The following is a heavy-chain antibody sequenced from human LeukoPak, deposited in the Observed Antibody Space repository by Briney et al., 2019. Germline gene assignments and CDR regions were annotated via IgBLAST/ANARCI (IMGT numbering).Heavy chain of an antibody. CDR1: GGSFSGHY. CDR2: INHSGST. CDR3: ARLRFLEWLTQAYYYYGMDV. D-gene: IGHD3-3*01. Sequence: PSETLSLTCAVYGGSFSGHYWSWIRQPPGKGLEWIGEINHSGSTNYNPSLKSRVTISVDTSKNQFSLKLSSVTAADTAVYYCARLRFLEWLTQAYYYYGMDVWGQGTTVTVSS. J-gene: IGHJ6*02. V-gene: IGHV4-34*01.